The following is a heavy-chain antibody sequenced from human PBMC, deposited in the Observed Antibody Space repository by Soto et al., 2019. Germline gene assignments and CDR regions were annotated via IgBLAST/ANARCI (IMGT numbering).Heavy chain of an antibody. J-gene: IGHJ4*02. V-gene: IGHV1-69*05. CDR2: IIPIFGTA. D-gene: IGHD3-10*01. Sequence: SVKVSCKASGGTFSSYAISWVRQAPGQGLEWMGGIIPIFGTANYAQKFQGRVTMTTDESMSTAYMELSSLTSEDTAVYYCASCPQNCITSSPCCLFFDYWGQGTLVTAPQ. CDR1: GGTFSSYA. CDR3: ASCPQNCITSSPCCLFFDY.